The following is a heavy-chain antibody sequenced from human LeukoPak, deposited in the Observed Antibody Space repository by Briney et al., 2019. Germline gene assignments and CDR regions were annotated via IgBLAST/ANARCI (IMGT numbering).Heavy chain of an antibody. Sequence: SETLSLTCAVYGGSFSGYYWSWIRQPPGKGLEWIGEINHSGSTNYNPSLKSRVTISVDTSKNQFSLKLSSVTAADTAVYYCARHRYNWNDEDAYWGQGTLVTVSS. CDR2: INHSGST. CDR1: GGSFSGYY. V-gene: IGHV4-34*01. J-gene: IGHJ4*02. CDR3: ARHRYNWNDEDAY. D-gene: IGHD1-1*01.